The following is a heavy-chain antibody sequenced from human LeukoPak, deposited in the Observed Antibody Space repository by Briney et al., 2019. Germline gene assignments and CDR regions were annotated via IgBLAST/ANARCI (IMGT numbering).Heavy chain of an antibody. V-gene: IGHV4-34*01. CDR1: GGSFSGYY. Sequence: SETLSLTCAVSGGSFSGYYWSWIRQPPGKGLEWIGEINHSGRTNYNPSLKRRVTISVDTSKNQFSLKLSSVTAADTAVYYCARGPFSRDLAVSPDFDYWGQGTLVTVSS. J-gene: IGHJ4*02. CDR3: ARGPFSRDLAVSPDFDY. D-gene: IGHD3-3*02. CDR2: INHSGRT.